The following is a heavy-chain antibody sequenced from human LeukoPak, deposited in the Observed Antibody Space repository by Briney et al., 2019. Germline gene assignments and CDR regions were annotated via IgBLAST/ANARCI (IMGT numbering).Heavy chain of an antibody. CDR3: ARRVGDKDYFDY. CDR2: IYYSGST. J-gene: IGHJ4*02. V-gene: IGHV4-59*01. CDR1: GGSISSYY. Sequence: SETLSLTCTVSGGSISSYYWSWIRQPPGRGLEWIGYIYYSGSTNYNPSLKSRVTISVDTSKNQFSLKLSSVTAADTAVYYCARRVGDKDYFDYWGQGTLVTVSS. D-gene: IGHD1-26*01.